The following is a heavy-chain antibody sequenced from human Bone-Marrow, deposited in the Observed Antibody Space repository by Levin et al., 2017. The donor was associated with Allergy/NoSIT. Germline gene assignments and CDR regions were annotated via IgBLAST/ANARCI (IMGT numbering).Heavy chain of an antibody. D-gene: IGHD3-10*01. V-gene: IGHV3-23*01. CDR2: ISTGGETP. CDR1: GFDFSSYA. CDR3: ANDLWRGRRVAPVDS. J-gene: IGHJ4*02. Sequence: GGSLRLSCAASGFDFSSYAMNWVRQAPGQGLEWVSGISTGGETPYYADSVKGRFAISRDNSKNTLSLEMNSLSPDDTAAYFCANDLWRGRRVAPVDSWGQGTLVTVSS.